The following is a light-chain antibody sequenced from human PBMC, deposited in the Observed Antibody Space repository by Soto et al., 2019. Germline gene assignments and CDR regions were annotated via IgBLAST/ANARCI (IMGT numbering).Light chain of an antibody. CDR2: GNS. Sequence: QSVLTQPPSVSGAPGQRVTISCTGSSSNIGAGYDIHWYQQLPGAAPKLLISGNSNRPSGVPDRFSGSKSGTSASLAIAGLQAEDEADYYCQSYDISLSGSVFGGGTQLTVL. J-gene: IGLJ2*01. CDR3: QSYDISLSGSV. V-gene: IGLV1-40*01. CDR1: SSNIGAGYD.